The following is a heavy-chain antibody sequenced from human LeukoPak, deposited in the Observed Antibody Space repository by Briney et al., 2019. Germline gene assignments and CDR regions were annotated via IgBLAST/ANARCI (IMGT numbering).Heavy chain of an antibody. J-gene: IGHJ4*02. Sequence: GGSLRLSCAASGFTFTDYGMTWVRQAPGKGLEWVSSISGCTLSTYYADSVKGRFTISRDNAKNSLYLQMNSLRAEDTAVYYCARSSRELGGYAPWELMPPFDYWGQGTLVTVSS. D-gene: IGHD1-7*01. CDR2: ISGCTLST. CDR1: GFTFTDYG. CDR3: ARSSRELGGYAPWELMPPFDY. V-gene: IGHV3-23*01.